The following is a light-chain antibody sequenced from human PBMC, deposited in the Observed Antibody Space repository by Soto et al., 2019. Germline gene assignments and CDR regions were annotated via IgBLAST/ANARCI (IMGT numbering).Light chain of an antibody. CDR2: DAS. CDR3: QQHNNWPRT. V-gene: IGKV3D-15*01. J-gene: IGKJ1*01. Sequence: EIMMTQSPATLSVSQGERATLSCRASQSVSSGLAWYQQKPGQAPRLLIYDASNRATGIPARFSGSGSGTDFTLTISSLQPEDVAVYYCQQHNNWPRTFGQGTKVAIK. CDR1: QSVSSG.